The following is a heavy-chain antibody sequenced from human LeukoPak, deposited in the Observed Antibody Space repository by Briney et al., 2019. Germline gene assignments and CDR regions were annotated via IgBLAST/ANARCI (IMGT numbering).Heavy chain of an antibody. CDR3: ARCPEGQWLADY. Sequence: GGSLRLSCAASGFTFSSYGMHWVRQAPGKGLEWVAVIWYDGSNKYYADSVKGRFTISRDSSKNTLYLQMNSLRAEDTAVYYCARCPEGQWLADYWGQGTLVTVSS. J-gene: IGHJ4*02. D-gene: IGHD6-19*01. CDR2: IWYDGSNK. V-gene: IGHV3-33*01. CDR1: GFTFSSYG.